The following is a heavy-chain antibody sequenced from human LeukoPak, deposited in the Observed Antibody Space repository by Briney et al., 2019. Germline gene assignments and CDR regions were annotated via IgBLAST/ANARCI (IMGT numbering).Heavy chain of an antibody. Sequence: SVKVSCKASGGTFSSYAISWVRQAPGQGLEWMGGIIPIFGTANYAQKFQGRVTITADESTSTAYMELSSLRSEDTAVYYCARGYDSSGYYYGNWFDPWGQGTLVTVSS. J-gene: IGHJ5*02. CDR3: ARGYDSSGYYYGNWFDP. CDR2: IIPIFGTA. D-gene: IGHD3-22*01. V-gene: IGHV1-69*13. CDR1: GGTFSSYA.